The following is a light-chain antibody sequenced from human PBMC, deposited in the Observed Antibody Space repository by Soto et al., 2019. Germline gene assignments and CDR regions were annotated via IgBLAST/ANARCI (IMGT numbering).Light chain of an antibody. CDR2: GNN. Sequence: QSVLTQPPSASGTPGQRVTISCSGNSSNIGSNPVNWYQQLPGTAPKVLIYGNNQRPSGVPDRFSGSKSGTSASLAISGLQLEDETNYYCADWDDSLKGPVFGGGTQLPVL. J-gene: IGLJ7*01. V-gene: IGLV1-44*01. CDR1: SSNIGSNP. CDR3: ADWDDSLKGPV.